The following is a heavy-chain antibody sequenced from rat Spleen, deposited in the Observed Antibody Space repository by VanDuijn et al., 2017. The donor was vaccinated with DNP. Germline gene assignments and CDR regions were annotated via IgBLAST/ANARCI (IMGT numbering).Heavy chain of an antibody. J-gene: IGHJ2*01. CDR3: TRDRGHGWSLYFDF. CDR1: GLSLISNS. D-gene: IGHD4-3*01. CDR2: IWSNGGT. V-gene: IGHV2-47*01. Sequence: QVQLKESGPGLVQPSQTLSLTCTVSGLSLISNSISWIRQPPGKGLEWMATIWSNGGTDYNLGIKSRLSISRDTSRSQVFLEMSSLQTEDTAIYFCTRDRGHGWSLYFDFWGQGVMVTVSS.